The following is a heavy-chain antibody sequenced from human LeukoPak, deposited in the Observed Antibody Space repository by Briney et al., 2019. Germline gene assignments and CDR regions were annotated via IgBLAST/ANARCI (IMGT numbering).Heavy chain of an antibody. CDR3: ARAITMVRGAIGFDY. J-gene: IGHJ4*02. Sequence: SQTLSLTCTVSGGAISSGDYYWGWIRQPPGKGLEWSGYIYYSGSTYYNPSLKGRVTISVDTCKNQFSLKLSSVSAADTAVYYCARAITMVRGAIGFDYWGQGTLVTVSS. D-gene: IGHD3-10*01. CDR2: IYYSGST. CDR1: GGAISSGDYY. V-gene: IGHV4-30-4*01.